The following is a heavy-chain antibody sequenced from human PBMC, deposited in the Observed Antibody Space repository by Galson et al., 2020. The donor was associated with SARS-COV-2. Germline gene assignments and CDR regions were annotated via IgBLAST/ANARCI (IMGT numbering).Heavy chain of an antibody. CDR2: ISWNSGSI. J-gene: IGHJ4*02. CDR3: AKSDFSQWAPFDY. CDR1: GFTFDDYA. D-gene: IGHD1-26*01. Sequence: SLKISCAASGFTFDDYAMHWVRQAPGKGLEWVSGISWNSGSIGYADSVKGRFTISRDNAKNSLYLQMNSLRAEDTALYYCAKSDFSQWAPFDYWGQGTLVTVSS. V-gene: IGHV3-9*01.